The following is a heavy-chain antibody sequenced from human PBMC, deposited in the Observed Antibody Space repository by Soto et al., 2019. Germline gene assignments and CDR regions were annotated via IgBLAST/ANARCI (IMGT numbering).Heavy chain of an antibody. CDR1: GFSLTTSRVG. V-gene: IGHV2-5*02. J-gene: IGHJ4*02. Sequence: QITLKESGPTLVKPTQTLTLTCTFSGFSLTTSRVGVGWIRQPPGKGLQWLAMIYWDDDKRYTPSLKSRLTVTRYISKNQVVLTMTNMDPVDTATYFCAHRGVVEYEAGFGSWGQGTLVTVSS. D-gene: IGHD2-15*01. CDR3: AHRGVVEYEAGFGS. CDR2: IYWDDDK.